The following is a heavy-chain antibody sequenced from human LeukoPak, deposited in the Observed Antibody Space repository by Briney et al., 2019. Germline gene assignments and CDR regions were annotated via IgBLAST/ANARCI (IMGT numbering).Heavy chain of an antibody. J-gene: IGHJ5*02. Sequence: GRSLRFSGAASGFTFDDYAMHWVRQAPGKGLEWGSGLSWSSDNIDYADSVKGRFTISRDNAKNSLYLQMNSLRAEDTALYYCAKDSGSSSGYESWFDPWGQGTLVTVSS. CDR2: LSWSSDNI. V-gene: IGHV3-9*01. CDR3: AKDSGSSSGYESWFDP. D-gene: IGHD5-12*01. CDR1: GFTFDDYA.